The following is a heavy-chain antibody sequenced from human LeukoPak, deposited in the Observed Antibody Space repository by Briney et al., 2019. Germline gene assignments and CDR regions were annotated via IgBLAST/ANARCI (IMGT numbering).Heavy chain of an antibody. D-gene: IGHD3-10*01. CDR3: ARHQWFGELTEFDY. Sequence: SETLSLTCTVSGGSISSSSYYWGWIRQPPGKGLEWIGSIYYSGSTYYNPSLKSRVTISVDTSKNQFSLKLSSATAADTAVYYCARHQWFGELTEFDYWGQGTLVTVSS. J-gene: IGHJ4*02. CDR1: GGSISSSSYY. V-gene: IGHV4-39*01. CDR2: IYYSGST.